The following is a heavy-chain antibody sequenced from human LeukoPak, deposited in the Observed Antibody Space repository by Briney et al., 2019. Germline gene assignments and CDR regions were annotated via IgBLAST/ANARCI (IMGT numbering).Heavy chain of an antibody. J-gene: IGHJ4*02. CDR2: ISAYNGNT. V-gene: IGHV1-18*03. CDR3: AREDYGDYASVGGDY. D-gene: IGHD4-17*01. CDR1: GYIFTRYD. Sequence: ASVKVSCKASGYIFTRYDINWVRHATGQGLEWMGWISAYNGNTNYAQKFQGRVIMTTDTSTSTAYMELRSLRSDGMAVYYCAREDYGDYASVGGDYWGQGTLVTVSS.